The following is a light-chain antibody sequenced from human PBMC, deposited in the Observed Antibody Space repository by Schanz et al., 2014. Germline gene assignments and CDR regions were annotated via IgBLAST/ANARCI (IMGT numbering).Light chain of an antibody. CDR1: HVIDKD. Sequence: DIQMTQSPSSLSASVGARVTITCQARHVIDKDLNWYQQKTGKAPKLLIHDASNLETGVPSRFSGSGSGTHFTLTITSLQPEDIATYFCQQYDDLPRTFGQGTRLESK. J-gene: IGKJ5*01. CDR3: QQYDDLPRT. V-gene: IGKV1-33*01. CDR2: DAS.